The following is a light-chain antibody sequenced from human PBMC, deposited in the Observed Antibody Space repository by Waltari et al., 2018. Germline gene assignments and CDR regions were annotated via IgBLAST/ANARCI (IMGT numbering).Light chain of an antibody. J-gene: IGLJ1*01. CDR1: SPNIGSNY. CDR3: AAWDDSLSGYV. CDR2: RNN. Sequence: QSVLTQPPSASGPPGQRVTISCSGSSPNIGSNYLSWYQQLPGTAPKLLIYRNNQRPSGVPDRFSGSKSGTSASLAISGLRSEDEADYYCAAWDDSLSGYVFGTGTKVTVL. V-gene: IGLV1-47*01.